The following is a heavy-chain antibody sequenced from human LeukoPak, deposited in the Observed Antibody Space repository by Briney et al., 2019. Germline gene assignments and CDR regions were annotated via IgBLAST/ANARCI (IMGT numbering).Heavy chain of an antibody. J-gene: IGHJ4*02. CDR1: GFTFSSYE. CDR2: ISSTGSTI. V-gene: IGHV3-48*03. CDR3: AREGTYYFDY. Sequence: PGGFLRLSCAASGFTFSSYEMNWVRQAPGKGLEWVSYISSTGSTIYYADSVKGRFTISRDNAKNSLYLQMNSLRAEDTAVYYCAREGTYYFDYWGQGTLVTVSS.